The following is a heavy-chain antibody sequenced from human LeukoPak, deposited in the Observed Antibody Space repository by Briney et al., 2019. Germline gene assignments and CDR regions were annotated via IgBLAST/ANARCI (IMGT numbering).Heavy chain of an antibody. CDR1: GFTFRSYW. V-gene: IGHV3-74*01. Sequence: AGSLRLTCAASGFTFRSYWRHWIRQAPGKGLVWIARINSDGSSTSYADSVNGRITISRDNANNTLYQQSNVLRAEDTAVYYCARGYYYDSSGPNIPFDYWGQGALVTVSS. J-gene: IGHJ4*02. CDR3: ARGYYYDSSGPNIPFDY. D-gene: IGHD3-22*01. CDR2: INSDGSST.